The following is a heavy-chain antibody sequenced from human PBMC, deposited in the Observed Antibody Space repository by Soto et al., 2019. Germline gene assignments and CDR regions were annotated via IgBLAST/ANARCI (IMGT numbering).Heavy chain of an antibody. V-gene: IGHV4-31*03. CDR2: LYYTGST. CDR3: ASFRGCPTYYFDY. J-gene: IGHJ4*01. D-gene: IGHD3-10*01. Sequence: QVQLPESGPGLVKPSQTLSLTCSVSGGSISRGGYYWSWIRQHPGKGLEWIGYLYYTGSTSYNPSHKSRLILSVDASKNQCSMKRSSLTAADTAVYYCASFRGCPTYYFDYLGHGTLVTVSS. CDR1: GGSISRGGYY.